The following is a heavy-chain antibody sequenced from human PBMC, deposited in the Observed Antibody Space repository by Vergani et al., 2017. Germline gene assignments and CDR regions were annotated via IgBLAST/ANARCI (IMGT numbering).Heavy chain of an antibody. CDR1: GYTFSNYY. D-gene: IGHD3-9*01. CDR3: ARVDYGILTGYRY. Sequence: QVQVVQSGAEVKKSGASVKVSCKTSGYTFSNYYMHWVRQAPGRGLEWMGIINPSGGHTNYAQKFQGRVTMTRDTSTSTVYMELSSLISEDTAIYYCARVDYGILTGYRYWGQGNLVT. V-gene: IGHV1-46*03. CDR2: INPSGGHT. J-gene: IGHJ4*02.